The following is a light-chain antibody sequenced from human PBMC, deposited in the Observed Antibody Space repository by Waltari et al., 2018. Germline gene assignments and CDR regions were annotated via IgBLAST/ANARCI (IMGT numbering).Light chain of an antibody. CDR2: KVS. CDR1: QSLLFSDGKIY. J-gene: IGKJ1*01. V-gene: IGKV2-30*01. Sequence: DVVMTQSPLSLPVTVGQVASISCRSRQSLLFSDGKIYLNCFHQRPGQSPRRLIYKVSNRESGVPDRFSGSGSVTDFTLKITRVEAEDVGVYFCMQGAHWPRTFGQGTRVEI. CDR3: MQGAHWPRT.